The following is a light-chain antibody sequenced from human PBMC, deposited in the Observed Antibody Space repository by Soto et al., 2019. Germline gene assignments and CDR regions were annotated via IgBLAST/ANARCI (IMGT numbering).Light chain of an antibody. Sequence: QSVLTQPPSASGTPGQRVTISCSGGSSNIGTNAVNWNQQLPGTAPKLLIYNNNQRPSGVPDRFSGSKSGTSASLAISGLQSEDEADYYCAAWDDSLNGYVFGTGTKVTVL. V-gene: IGLV1-44*01. J-gene: IGLJ1*01. CDR1: SSNIGTNA. CDR2: NNN. CDR3: AAWDDSLNGYV.